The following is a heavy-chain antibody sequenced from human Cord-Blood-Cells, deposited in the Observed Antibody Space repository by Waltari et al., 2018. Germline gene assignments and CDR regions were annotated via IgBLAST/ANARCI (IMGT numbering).Heavy chain of an antibody. CDR2: IRYDGSNK. Sequence: QVQLVESGGGVVQPGGSMRLSCAASGFTFRSDGMHWVRQAPGKGLEWVAFIRYDGSNKYYADSVKGRFTISRDNSKNTLYLQMNSLRAEDTAVYYCAKDLDYGGNFDYWGQGTLVTVSS. CDR1: GFTFRSDG. D-gene: IGHD4-17*01. CDR3: AKDLDYGGNFDY. J-gene: IGHJ4*02. V-gene: IGHV3-30*02.